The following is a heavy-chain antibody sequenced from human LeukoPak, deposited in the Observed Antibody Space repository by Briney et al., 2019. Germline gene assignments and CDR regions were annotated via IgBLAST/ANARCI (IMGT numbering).Heavy chain of an antibody. CDR3: ARGNQLLYPSYYYYYVDV. Sequence: SQTLSLTCTVSGGSISSGSYYWSWIRQPAGEGLEWIGRIYTSGSTNYNPSLKSRVTISVDTSKNQFSLKLSSVTAADTAVYYCARGNQLLYPSYYYYYVDVWGKRTTVTVSS. D-gene: IGHD2-2*02. J-gene: IGHJ6*03. V-gene: IGHV4-61*02. CDR2: IYTSGST. CDR1: GGSISSGSYY.